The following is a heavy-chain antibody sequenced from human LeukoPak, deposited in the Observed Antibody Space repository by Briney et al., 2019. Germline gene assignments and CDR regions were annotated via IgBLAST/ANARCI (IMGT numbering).Heavy chain of an antibody. CDR3: AKVARDFWSGHAFDY. D-gene: IGHD3-3*01. J-gene: IGHJ4*02. V-gene: IGHV3-30*04. CDR1: GFTFSSYG. Sequence: GPSLRPSRAASGFTFSSYGMRWVRQAPGKWLEWVAVISYDGRNKNYADSVKGRFTISRDNSMNTLYLQMNGLRHEDTAVYYCAKVARDFWSGHAFDYWGQGTLVTVSS. CDR2: ISYDGRNK.